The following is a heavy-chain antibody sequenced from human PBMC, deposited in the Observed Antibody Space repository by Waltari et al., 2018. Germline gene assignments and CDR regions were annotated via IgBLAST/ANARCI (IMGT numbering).Heavy chain of an antibody. Sequence: QVQLVQSGSEVKKPGASVKVSCKASGYAFNTYAINWVRQAPGQGLQWMGWVTTDTGHPTYATGFTGRFVFSLDTSVTTTFLQISDLRAEDTAVYFCARDHTIYGDYSSDLWGQGALVTVSS. D-gene: IGHD4-17*01. V-gene: IGHV7-4-1*02. J-gene: IGHJ4*02. CDR3: ARDHTIYGDYSSDL. CDR2: VTTDTGHP. CDR1: GYAFNTYA.